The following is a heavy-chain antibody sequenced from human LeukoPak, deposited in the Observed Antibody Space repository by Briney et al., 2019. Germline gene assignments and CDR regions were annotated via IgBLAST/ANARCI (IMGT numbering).Heavy chain of an antibody. CDR1: GFTFSSYA. J-gene: IGHJ4*02. CDR2: ISGSGGST. D-gene: IGHD6-19*01. Sequence: GGSLRLSCAASGFTFSSYAMSWVRQAPGKGLEWVSAISGSGGSTYYADSVKGRFTISRDNSKSTLYLQMDSLRAEDTAVYYCAKDEGPGIAVAWGQGTLVTVSS. CDR3: AKDEGPGIAVA. V-gene: IGHV3-23*01.